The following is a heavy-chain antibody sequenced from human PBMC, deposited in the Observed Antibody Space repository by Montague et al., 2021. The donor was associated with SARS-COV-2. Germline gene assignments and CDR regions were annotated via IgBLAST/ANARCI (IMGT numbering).Heavy chain of an antibody. CDR3: ARDGRRLYTYGSLDY. V-gene: IGHV4-4*07. Sequence: SETLSLTCTVSGASISSSYWGWIRQTAGKGLEWIGRIDTSGSPKYNPSLKSRVTMSLDTSKNQFSLKVNSVTVADTARYFCARDGRRLYTYGSLDYWGQGILVTVSS. D-gene: IGHD5-18*01. CDR1: GASISSSY. J-gene: IGHJ4*02. CDR2: IDTSGSP.